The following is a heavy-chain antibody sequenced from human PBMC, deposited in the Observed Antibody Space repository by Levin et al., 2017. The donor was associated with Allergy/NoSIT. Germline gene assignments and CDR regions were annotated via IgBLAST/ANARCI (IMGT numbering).Heavy chain of an antibody. CDR1: GFTFGDYA. D-gene: IGHD6-13*01. J-gene: IGHJ4*02. CDR2: IRSNAHGGTT. CDR3: TRVLVAAGPRLDY. Sequence: PGGSLRLSCAVSGFTFGDYAMKWFRQAPGKGLVWISFIRSNAHGGTTEYAASVKGRFTMSRDDSKSIAYLQMNSLKTEDTALYFCTRVLVAAGPRLDYWGQGTLVTVSS. V-gene: IGHV3-49*03.